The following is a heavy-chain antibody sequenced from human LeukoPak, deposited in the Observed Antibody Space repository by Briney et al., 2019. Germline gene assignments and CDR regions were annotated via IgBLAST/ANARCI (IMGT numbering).Heavy chain of an antibody. CDR1: GGSVSSGSYY. CDR3: ARVLGDSGSYPFDY. Sequence: SETLSLTCTVSGGSVSSGSYYWSWVRQPPGKGLEWIGYIYYSGSTNYNPSLKSRVTLSVDTSKNQFSLKLSSVTAADTAVYYCARVLGDSGSYPFDYWGQGTLVTVSS. J-gene: IGHJ4*02. V-gene: IGHV4-61*01. D-gene: IGHD1-26*01. CDR2: IYYSGST.